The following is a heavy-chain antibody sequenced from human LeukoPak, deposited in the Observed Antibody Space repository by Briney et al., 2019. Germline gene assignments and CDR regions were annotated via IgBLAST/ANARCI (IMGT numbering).Heavy chain of an antibody. CDR2: IYYTGST. CDR1: GGSISSYY. CDR3: ARLRPSIGAAGTFDY. Sequence: SETLSLTCTVSGGSISSYYWSWIRQPPGKGLEWRGYIYYTGSTKYIASLKSRVTISVDTSKNQFSLKVSSVTAADTAVYYRARLRPSIGAAGTFDYWGQGTLVTVSS. V-gene: IGHV4-59*08. J-gene: IGHJ4*02. D-gene: IGHD6-13*01.